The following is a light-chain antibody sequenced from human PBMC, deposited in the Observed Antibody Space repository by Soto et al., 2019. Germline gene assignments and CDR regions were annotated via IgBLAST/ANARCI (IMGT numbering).Light chain of an antibody. Sequence: EIVMTQSPATLSVSPGERATLSCRASQSVSSNLAWYQQNPGQAPRLLIYDASTRAPGIPVRFSGSASETDFTLTISRLEPEDFAVYYCQHYGTSQWTFGQGTKVDIK. CDR2: DAS. CDR1: QSVSSN. J-gene: IGKJ1*01. CDR3: QHYGTSQWT. V-gene: IGKV3-15*01.